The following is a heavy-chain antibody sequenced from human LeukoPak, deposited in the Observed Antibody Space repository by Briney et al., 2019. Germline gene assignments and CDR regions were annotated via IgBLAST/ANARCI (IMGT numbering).Heavy chain of an antibody. CDR1: GFTFSSHL. D-gene: IGHD3-16*01. CDR2: ISSDGTYT. CDR3: TRRLDD. Sequence: GGSLRLSCAASGFTFSSHLMHWVRQAPGKGLVWVSRISSDGTYTNYADSVRGRFTISRDNAKNTLYLQMNSLRAEDTAVYYCTRRLDDWGQGTLVTVSS. J-gene: IGHJ4*02. V-gene: IGHV3-74*01.